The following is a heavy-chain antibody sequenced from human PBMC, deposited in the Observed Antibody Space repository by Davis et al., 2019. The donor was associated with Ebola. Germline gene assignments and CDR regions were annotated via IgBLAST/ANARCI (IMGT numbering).Heavy chain of an antibody. CDR2: VSHSERER. J-gene: IGHJ4*02. Sequence: PGGSLRLSCAASGFIFRNYAMHWLRQAPVKGLEWVAVVSHSERERFYADSVKGRFTISRDNSENTLYLQMNSLTADDTSVYYCARAGFDEVLDYWGQGTPVTVSS. V-gene: IGHV3-30*04. D-gene: IGHD3-3*01. CDR3: ARAGFDEVLDY. CDR1: GFIFRNYA.